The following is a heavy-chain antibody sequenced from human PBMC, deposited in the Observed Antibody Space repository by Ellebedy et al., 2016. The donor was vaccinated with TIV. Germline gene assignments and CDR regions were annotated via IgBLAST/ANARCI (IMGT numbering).Heavy chain of an antibody. CDR2: INGDGSHT. V-gene: IGHV3-74*01. J-gene: IGHJ4*02. CDR1: GYTFTSYW. CDR3: AKDLSSTWYGNGFDF. Sequence: GESLKISCAASGYTFTSYWMHWVRQAPGKGLVWVSHINGDGSHTIYADSVKGRFTISRDNAKNFLYLEMNSLRAEDMALYYCAKDLSSTWYGNGFDFWGQGTLVTVSS. D-gene: IGHD6-13*01.